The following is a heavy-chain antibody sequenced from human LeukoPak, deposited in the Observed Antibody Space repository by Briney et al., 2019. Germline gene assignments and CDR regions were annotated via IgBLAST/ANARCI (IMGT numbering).Heavy chain of an antibody. CDR3: AIGGVIWRMDV. J-gene: IGHJ6*02. CDR1: GFTVTSNH. V-gene: IGHV3-66*01. Sequence: PGGSLRLSCAVSGFTVTSNHMSWVRQAPGKGLEWVPVVYPGGFTYHADSVKGRFTISRDTSKNTVYLQMNSLRAEDTAVYYCAIGGVIWRMDVWGQGTTVTVSS. CDR2: VYPGGFT. D-gene: IGHD2/OR15-2a*01.